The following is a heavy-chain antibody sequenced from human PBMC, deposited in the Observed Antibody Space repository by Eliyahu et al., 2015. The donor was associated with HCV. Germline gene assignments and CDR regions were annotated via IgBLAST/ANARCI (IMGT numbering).Heavy chain of an antibody. D-gene: IGHD5-24*01. J-gene: IGHJ4*02. V-gene: IGHV3-23*01. CDR1: GXXFSXYA. CDR3: AAGGWEQLP. Sequence: EMQLLESGGGLVQPGGSLRLSCAAAGXXFSXYAMXWVRQAPGKGLEWVSWIIGSGDRTYHADSVKGRFTISRDNSKNTLSLQMNSLRAEDTAVYYCAAGGWEQLPWGRGTLVTVSS. CDR2: IIGSGDRT.